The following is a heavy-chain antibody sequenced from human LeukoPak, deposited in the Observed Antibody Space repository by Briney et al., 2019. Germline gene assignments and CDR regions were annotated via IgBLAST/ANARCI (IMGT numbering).Heavy chain of an antibody. D-gene: IGHD3-22*01. V-gene: IGHV4-34*01. Sequence: PSETLSHTCAVYGGSFSGYYWSWIRQPPGKGLEWIGEINHSGSTNYNPSLKSRVTISVDTSKNQFSLKLSSVTAADTAVYYCARESGSCGYYRNYFDYWGQGTLVTVSS. CDR3: ARESGSCGYYRNYFDY. J-gene: IGHJ4*02. CDR2: INHSGST. CDR1: GGSFSGYY.